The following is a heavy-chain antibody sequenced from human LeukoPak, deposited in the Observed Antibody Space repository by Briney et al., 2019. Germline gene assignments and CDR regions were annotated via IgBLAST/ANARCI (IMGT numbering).Heavy chain of an antibody. Sequence: ASVKVSCKASGYTFTSYDINWVRQATGQGLEWMGWMNPNSGNTGYAQKFQGRVTMTRNTSISTAYMELSSLRSEDTAVYYCARGVSSSWYGYLEYNWFDPWGQGTLVTVSS. CDR2: MNPNSGNT. CDR3: ARGVSSSWYGYLEYNWFDP. CDR1: GYTFTSYD. D-gene: IGHD6-13*01. J-gene: IGHJ5*02. V-gene: IGHV1-8*01.